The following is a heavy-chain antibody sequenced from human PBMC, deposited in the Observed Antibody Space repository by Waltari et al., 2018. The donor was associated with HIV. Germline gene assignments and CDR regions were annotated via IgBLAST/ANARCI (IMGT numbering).Heavy chain of an antibody. CDR1: GFTFSSDS. J-gene: IGHJ6*02. CDR2: ISSSSSTI. V-gene: IGHV3-48*01. CDR3: AHLDYYGMDV. Sequence: EVQLVESGGGLVQPGGSLRLYCAASGFTFSSDSMNWVRQAPGKGLEWVSYISSSSSTIYYADSVKGRFTISRDNAKNSLYLQMNSLRAEDTAVYYCAHLDYYGMDVWGQGTTVTVSS.